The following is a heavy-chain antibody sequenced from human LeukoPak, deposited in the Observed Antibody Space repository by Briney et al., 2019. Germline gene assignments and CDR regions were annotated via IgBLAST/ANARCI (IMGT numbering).Heavy chain of an antibody. CDR2: IYYSGST. CDR1: GGSISSYY. V-gene: IGHV4-59*01. CDR3: ARDNTIFGVVIGWFDP. J-gene: IGHJ5*02. D-gene: IGHD3-3*01. Sequence: PSETLSLTCTVSGGSISSYYWSWIRQPPGKGLEWIGYIYYSGSTNYNPSLKSRVTISVDTSKNQLSLKLSSVTAADTAVYYCARDNTIFGVVIGWFDPWGQGTLVTVSS.